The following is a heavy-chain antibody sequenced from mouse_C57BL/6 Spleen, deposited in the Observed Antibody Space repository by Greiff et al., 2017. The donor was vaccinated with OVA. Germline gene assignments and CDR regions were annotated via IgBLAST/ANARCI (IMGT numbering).Heavy chain of an antibody. J-gene: IGHJ2*01. Sequence: EVKLVESGGGLVKPGGSLKHSCAASGFTFSDYGMHWVRQAPEKGLEWVAYISSGSSTIYYADTVKGRFTISRDNAKNTLFLQMTSLRSEDTAMYYCARGHYSNYVDFDYWGQGTTLTVSS. V-gene: IGHV5-17*01. CDR2: ISSGSSTI. D-gene: IGHD2-5*01. CDR3: ARGHYSNYVDFDY. CDR1: GFTFSDYG.